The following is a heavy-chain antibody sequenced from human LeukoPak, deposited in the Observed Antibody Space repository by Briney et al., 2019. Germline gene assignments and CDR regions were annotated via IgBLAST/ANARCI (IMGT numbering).Heavy chain of an antibody. CDR2: ISSSGSVI. CDR3: ARALTRRVGVDV. CDR1: GFTFSSYE. Sequence: PGGSLRLSCAASGFTFSSYEMNWVRQAPGKGLEWISYISSSGSVIYADSVKGRFTISRDNAKKSLFLQMNSLRVEDTAVYYCARALTRRVGVDVWGQGTTVIVSS. V-gene: IGHV3-48*03. D-gene: IGHD1-1*01. J-gene: IGHJ6*02.